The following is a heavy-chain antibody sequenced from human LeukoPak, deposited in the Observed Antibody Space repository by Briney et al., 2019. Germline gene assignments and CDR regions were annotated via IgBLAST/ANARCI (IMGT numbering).Heavy chain of an antibody. Sequence: GGSLRLSCGASGVQFSNFAMSWVRQAPGRGRQWVSGIRTVGDDPSYADSVRGRFTISRDNTKNSLYLQMNSLRAEDTAVYYCARTQLVLEWLPSAFDYWGQGTLVTVSS. J-gene: IGHJ4*02. CDR1: GVQFSNFA. CDR2: IRTVGDDP. CDR3: ARTQLVLEWLPSAFDY. D-gene: IGHD3-3*01. V-gene: IGHV3-21*01.